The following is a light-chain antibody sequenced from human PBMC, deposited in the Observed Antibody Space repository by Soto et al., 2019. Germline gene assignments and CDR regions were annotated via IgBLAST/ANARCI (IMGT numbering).Light chain of an antibody. J-gene: IGLJ1*01. V-gene: IGLV2-14*03. CDR2: DVN. CDR3: CSYTSSSTHV. CDR1: SSDVGGYNF. Sequence: QSALTQPASVSGSPGQSITISCTGTSSDVGGYNFVSWYQQHPGKVPKLMIFDVNRRPSGVSDRFSGSKSSNTASLTISGLQAEDEGDYYCCSYTSSSTHVFGSGTKLTVL.